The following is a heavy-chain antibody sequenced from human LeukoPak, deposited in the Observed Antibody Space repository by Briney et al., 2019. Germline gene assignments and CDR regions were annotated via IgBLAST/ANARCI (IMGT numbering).Heavy chain of an antibody. J-gene: IGHJ4*02. Sequence: GGSLRLSCAASGFTFSSYAMSWVRQAPGKGLEWVSAISGSGGSTYYADSVKGRFTISRDNSKNTLYLQMNSLRAEGTAVYYCANLWFGESRFDYWGQGTLVTVSS. V-gene: IGHV3-23*01. CDR3: ANLWFGESRFDY. CDR2: ISGSGGST. CDR1: GFTFSSYA. D-gene: IGHD3-10*01.